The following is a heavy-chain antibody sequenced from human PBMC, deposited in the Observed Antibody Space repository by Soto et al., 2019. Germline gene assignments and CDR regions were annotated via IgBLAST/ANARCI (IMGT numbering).Heavy chain of an antibody. CDR3: ARAHCTSPTCYGDY. D-gene: IGHD2-2*01. J-gene: IGHJ4*02. CDR1: GYTFSSYV. CDR2: ISAYNGNT. Sequence: ASVKVSWKASGYTFSSYVISWVRQAPGQGLEWMGWISAYNGNTNSAQKLQGRVTMTTDTSTSTAYMELRSLRSDDTAVYYCARAHCTSPTCYGDYWGQGTLVTVSS. V-gene: IGHV1-18*01.